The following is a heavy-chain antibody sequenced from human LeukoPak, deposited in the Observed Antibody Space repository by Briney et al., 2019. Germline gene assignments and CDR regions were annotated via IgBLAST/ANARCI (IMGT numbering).Heavy chain of an antibody. CDR3: ARENYWTMDV. J-gene: IGHJ6*02. Sequence: GGSLRLSCAASGFTFSAYWMRWVRQVPGKGPMWVSFIKPDGSRTNYADSVKGRFIISRDNAKNTLYLQMYDLRAEDTAVYYCARENYWTMDVSGQGTTVTVSS. D-gene: IGHD1-1*01. V-gene: IGHV3-74*01. CDR2: IKPDGSRT. CDR1: GFTFSAYW.